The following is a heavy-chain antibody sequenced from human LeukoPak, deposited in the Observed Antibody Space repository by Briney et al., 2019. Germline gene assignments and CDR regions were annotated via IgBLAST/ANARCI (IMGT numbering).Heavy chain of an antibody. D-gene: IGHD4-17*01. CDR1: GFTFSSYA. CDR2: ISGSGGST. CDR3: ARDQADYGDSPGTFDI. Sequence: GGSLRLSCAASGFTFSSYAMSWVRQAPGKGLEWVSAISGSGGSTYYADSVKGRFTISRDNAKNTLYLQMNSLRAEDTAVYYCARDQADYGDSPGTFDIWGQGTMVTVSS. V-gene: IGHV3-23*01. J-gene: IGHJ3*02.